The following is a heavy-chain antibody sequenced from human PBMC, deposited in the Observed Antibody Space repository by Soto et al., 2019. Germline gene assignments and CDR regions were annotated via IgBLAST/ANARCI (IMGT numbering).Heavy chain of an antibody. J-gene: IGHJ5*02. D-gene: IGHD6-19*01. CDR3: ASIAVAEGFDP. V-gene: IGHV3-53*02. CDR1: GFSVSINY. CDR2: INADGSS. Sequence: EVQLVETGGDLIQPGGSLRLSCAASGFSVSINYMSWVRQAPGKGLEWVSIINADGSSYYADSVKGRFTISRDNSKNTVDLQMNSLRAEDTAEYYCASIAVAEGFDPWGQGTLVTVSS.